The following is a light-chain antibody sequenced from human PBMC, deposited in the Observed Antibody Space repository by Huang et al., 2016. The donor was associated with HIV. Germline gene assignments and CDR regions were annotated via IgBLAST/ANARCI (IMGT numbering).Light chain of an antibody. Sequence: EIVLTQSPGTLSLSPGERATLSCRASQSISSSYVAWYHQQPGQAPRLVIYGASSRVSGIPDRFSGSGSGTDFTLTISRLEPEDFAVYYCQQYGSSPPTFGQGTKVEIK. CDR1: QSISSSY. CDR3: QQYGSSPPT. V-gene: IGKV3-20*01. CDR2: GAS. J-gene: IGKJ1*01.